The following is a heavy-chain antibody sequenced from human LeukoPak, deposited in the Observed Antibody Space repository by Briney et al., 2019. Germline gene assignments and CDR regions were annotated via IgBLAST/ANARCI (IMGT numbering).Heavy chain of an antibody. V-gene: IGHV3-48*03. D-gene: IGHD6-19*01. CDR3: ATLSVAGSGVDF. J-gene: IGHJ4*02. Sequence: PGGSLRLSCAGSGFDFSPYEMNWVRQAPGKGLEWVSEISSGGINTYYTDSVKGRFTISRDNAKSSLYLQMNSLRAEDTAVYYCATLSVAGSGVDFWGQGTLVTVSS. CDR1: GFDFSPYE. CDR2: ISSGGINT.